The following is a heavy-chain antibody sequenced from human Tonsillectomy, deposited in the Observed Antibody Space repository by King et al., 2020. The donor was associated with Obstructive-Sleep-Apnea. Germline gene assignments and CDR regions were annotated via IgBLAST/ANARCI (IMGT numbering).Heavy chain of an antibody. CDR1: GGSISTYY. CDR3: ARGGYYYFDY. D-gene: IGHD3-22*01. Sequence: VQLQESGPGLVKPSENLTLTCTVSGGSISTYYWNWFRQAPGKGLEWIGYIDYSGSTNCNPSLKSRVTISVDTSKNQFSLNLRSVTAADTAVYYCARGGYYYFDYWGQGTLATVSS. J-gene: IGHJ4*02. CDR2: IDYSGST. V-gene: IGHV4-59*08.